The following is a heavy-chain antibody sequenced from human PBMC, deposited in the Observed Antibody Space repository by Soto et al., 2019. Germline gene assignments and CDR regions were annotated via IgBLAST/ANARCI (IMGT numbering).Heavy chain of an antibody. Sequence: ASVKVSSKACRGTFSSYASSWVRQAPGQGLEWMGGIIPIFGTANYAQKFQGRVTITADESTSTAYMELSSLRSEDTAVYYCARVERNGYPRHAYGLHGWRQAATVTLAS. CDR2: IIPIFGTA. J-gene: IGHJ6*02. V-gene: IGHV1-69*13. CDR3: ARVERNGYPRHAYGLHG. CDR1: RGTFSSYA. D-gene: IGHD5-18*01.